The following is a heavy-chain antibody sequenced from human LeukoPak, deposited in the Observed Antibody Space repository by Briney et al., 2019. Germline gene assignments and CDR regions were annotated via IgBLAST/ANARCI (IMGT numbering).Heavy chain of an antibody. CDR1: GFTFDDYA. Sequence: PGXXLRLSCAASGFTFDDYAMHWVRQAPGKGLEWVSGISWNSRSIDYADSVKGRFTISRDYAKNSLYLQMNSLRTEDMALYYCAKDLGYSAYGGAFEIWGQGTMVTVSS. J-gene: IGHJ3*02. V-gene: IGHV3-9*03. CDR2: ISWNSRSI. CDR3: AKDLGYSAYGGAFEI. D-gene: IGHD5-12*01.